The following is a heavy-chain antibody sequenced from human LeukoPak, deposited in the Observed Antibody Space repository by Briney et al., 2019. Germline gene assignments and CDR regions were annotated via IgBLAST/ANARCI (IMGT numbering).Heavy chain of an antibody. D-gene: IGHD5-12*01. CDR3: ARDTGYRRFDS. J-gene: IGHJ4*02. Sequence: SETLSLTCTVSGGSISSYYWSWIRQPPGKGLEWIGYIYNSGSTNYNPSLKSRVTISLDTSKNQFSLRLSSVTAADTAVYYCARDTGYRRFDSWGQGALVTVSS. CDR2: IYNSGST. CDR1: GGSISSYY. V-gene: IGHV4-59*01.